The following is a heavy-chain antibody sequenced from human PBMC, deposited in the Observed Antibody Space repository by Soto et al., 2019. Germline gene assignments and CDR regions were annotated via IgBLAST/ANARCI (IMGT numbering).Heavy chain of an antibody. Sequence: GXSVKVSCKASVFNFSSSAVQWVRQARGQRLEWIGWIVVGSGNTNYAHKFQERVSITRDMSTSTAYMELSSLMSEDTAIYYCAAGLGGLDVWGQGTTVTVSS. CDR3: AAGLGGLDV. CDR2: IVVGSGNT. V-gene: IGHV1-58*01. D-gene: IGHD3-16*01. J-gene: IGHJ6*02. CDR1: VFNFSSSA.